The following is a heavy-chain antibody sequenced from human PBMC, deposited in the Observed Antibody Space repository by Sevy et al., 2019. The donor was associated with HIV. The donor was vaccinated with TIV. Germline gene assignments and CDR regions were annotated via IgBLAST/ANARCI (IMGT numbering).Heavy chain of an antibody. Sequence: GGSLRLSCAASGFTPSTYGMHWVRQAPGKGLEWVAVIGYDGRNKYYAHSVRGRFTISKDNSKTTLFLQMDSLRGEDTAVYYCARDPRMYGDYLLAYFDYWGQGTLVTVSS. CDR3: ARDPRMYGDYLLAYFDY. D-gene: IGHD2-8*01. CDR1: GFTPSTYG. CDR2: IGYDGRNK. J-gene: IGHJ4*02. V-gene: IGHV3-33*01.